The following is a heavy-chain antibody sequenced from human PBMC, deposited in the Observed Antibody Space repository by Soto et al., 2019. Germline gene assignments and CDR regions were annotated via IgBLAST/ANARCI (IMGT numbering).Heavy chain of an antibody. CDR2: IYPGDSDT. D-gene: IGHD3-22*01. V-gene: IGHV5-51*01. CDR1: GYSFTSYW. Sequence: LGESLKISCKGSGYSFTSYWIGWVRQMPGKGLEWMGIIYPGDSDTRYSPSFQGQVTISADKSISTAYLQWSSLKASDTAMYYCASNPTEYSSGYYGNAFDIWAQGTMVTVSS. CDR3: ASNPTEYSSGYYGNAFDI. J-gene: IGHJ3*02.